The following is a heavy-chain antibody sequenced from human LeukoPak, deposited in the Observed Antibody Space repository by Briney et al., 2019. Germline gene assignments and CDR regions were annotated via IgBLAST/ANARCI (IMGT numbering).Heavy chain of an antibody. CDR1: GGSFSGYY. CDR3: ARAGFKGEWLLNYYYYGMDV. D-gene: IGHD3-3*01. CDR2: INHSGST. J-gene: IGHJ6*02. V-gene: IGHV4-34*01. Sequence: PSETLSLTCAVYGGSFSGYYWSWIRQPPGKGLEWIGEINHSGSTNYNPSLKSRVTISVDTSKNQFSLKLSSVTAADTAVYYCARAGFKGEWLLNYYYYGMDVWGQGTTVTVSS.